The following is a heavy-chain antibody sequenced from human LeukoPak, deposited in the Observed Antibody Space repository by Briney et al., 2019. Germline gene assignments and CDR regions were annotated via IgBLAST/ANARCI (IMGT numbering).Heavy chain of an antibody. Sequence: GGSLRLSCTASGLTISNYWMSGVRQAPGKGLEWVANIKQDGSERYYVDSVKGRFTISRDNAKNSLYLQMNSLRAEDTAVYYCARGGGSFYNYWGQGTLVTVSS. V-gene: IGHV3-7*04. CDR2: IKQDGSER. D-gene: IGHD1-26*01. CDR1: GLTISNYW. CDR3: ARGGGSFYNY. J-gene: IGHJ4*02.